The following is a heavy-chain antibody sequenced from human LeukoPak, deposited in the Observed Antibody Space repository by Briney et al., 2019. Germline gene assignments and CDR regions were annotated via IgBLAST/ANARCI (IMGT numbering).Heavy chain of an antibody. CDR1: GFTFSSYA. CDR3: AKGFEYSSSSSY. CDR2: ISYDGSNK. D-gene: IGHD6-6*01. Sequence: GGSLRLSCAASGFTFSSYAMHWVRQAPGKGLEWVAVISYDGSNKYYADSVKGRFTISRDNSKNTLYLQMHSLRAEDTAVYYCAKGFEYSSSSSYWGQGTLVTVSS. J-gene: IGHJ4*02. V-gene: IGHV3-30-3*01.